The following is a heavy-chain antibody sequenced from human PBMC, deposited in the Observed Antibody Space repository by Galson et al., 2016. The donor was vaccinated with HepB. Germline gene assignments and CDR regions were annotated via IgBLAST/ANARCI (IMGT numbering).Heavy chain of an antibody. V-gene: IGHV3-21*01. CDR2: ISDRSKDL. CDR3: ARGSFGTLVRGTRGCMDV. D-gene: IGHD3-10*01. Sequence: SLRLSCAASGFTFSSYSMNWVRQAPGKGLEWVSSISDRSKDLYYADSGRGRFTISRDNAKNSLYLQMDSLRVKDTAVYYCARGSFGTLVRGTRGCMDVWGQGTTVVVS. J-gene: IGHJ6*02. CDR1: GFTFSSYS.